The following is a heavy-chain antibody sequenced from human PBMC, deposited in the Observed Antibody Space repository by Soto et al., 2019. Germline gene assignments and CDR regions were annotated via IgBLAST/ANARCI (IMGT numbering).Heavy chain of an antibody. CDR1: GFTFSSYG. V-gene: IGHV3-33*01. CDR2: IWYDGSNK. J-gene: IGHJ6*02. CDR3: ARDRGDYYYYGMDV. Sequence: QVQLVASGGGVVQPGRSLRLSCAASGFTFSSYGMHWVRQAPGKGLEWVAVIWYDGSNKYYADSVKGRFTISRDNSKNTLYLQMNSLRAEDTAVYYCARDRGDYYYYGMDVWGQGTTVTVSS.